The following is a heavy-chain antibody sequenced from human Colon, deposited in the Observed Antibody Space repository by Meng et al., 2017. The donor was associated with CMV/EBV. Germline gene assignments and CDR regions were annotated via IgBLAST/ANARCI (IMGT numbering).Heavy chain of an antibody. CDR2: IIPIFGTA. V-gene: IGHV1-69*05. Sequence: SVKVSCKASGGTFSSYAISWVRQAPGQGLEWMGGIIPIFGTANYAQKFQGRVTITTDESTSTAYMELSSPRSEDTAVYYCALSGGGSTSCCGRWSHYYGMDVWGQGTTVTVSS. CDR3: ALSGGGSTSCCGRWSHYYGMDV. D-gene: IGHD2-2*01. J-gene: IGHJ6*02. CDR1: GGTFSSYA.